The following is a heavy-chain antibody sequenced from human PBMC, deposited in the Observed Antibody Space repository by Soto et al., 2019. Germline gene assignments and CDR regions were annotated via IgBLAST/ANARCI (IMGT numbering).Heavy chain of an antibody. CDR3: AKGKSDCISTSCYRGAYYYGMDV. CDR2: ISGSGGST. V-gene: IGHV3-23*01. Sequence: EVQLLESGGGLVQPGGSLRLSCAASGFTFSSYAMSWVRQAPGKGLEWVSAISGSGGSTYYADSVKGRFTISRDNSKNTLYLQMNSLIAEDTAVYYCAKGKSDCISTSCYRGAYYYGMDVWGQGTTVTVSS. CDR1: GFTFSSYA. D-gene: IGHD2-2*01. J-gene: IGHJ6*02.